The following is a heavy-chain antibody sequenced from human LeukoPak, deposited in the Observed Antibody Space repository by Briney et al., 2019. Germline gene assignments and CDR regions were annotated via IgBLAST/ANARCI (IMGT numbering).Heavy chain of an antibody. V-gene: IGHV3-7*01. CDR3: ARHKDYYYSYMDV. Sequence: PGGSLRLSCAASGFTFTSYWLSWVRQAPGKGLEWVANIEQDGSEKNYVDSVKGRFTISRDDARNSLYLQMNSLRVEDTAVYYCARHKDYYYSYMDVWGKGTTVTISS. CDR1: GFTFTSYW. J-gene: IGHJ6*03. CDR2: IEQDGSEK.